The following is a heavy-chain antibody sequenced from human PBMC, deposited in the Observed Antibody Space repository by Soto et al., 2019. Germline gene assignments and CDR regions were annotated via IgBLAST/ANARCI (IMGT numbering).Heavy chain of an antibody. CDR3: ARDSIEIAAADFDP. D-gene: IGHD6-13*01. J-gene: IGHJ5*02. CDR1: GFTFSSYA. V-gene: IGHV3-30-3*01. Sequence: PGGSLRLSCAASGFTFSSYAMHWVRQAPGKGLEWVAVISYDGSNKYYADSVKGRFTISRDNSKNTLYLQMNSLRAEDTAVYYCARDSIEIAAADFDPWSHGTLVPVS. CDR2: ISYDGSNK.